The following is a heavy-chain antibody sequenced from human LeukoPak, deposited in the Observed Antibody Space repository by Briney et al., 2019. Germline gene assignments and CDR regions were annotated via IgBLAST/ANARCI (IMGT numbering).Heavy chain of an antibody. CDR1: GFTFSSYA. CDR3: ARAPGRSSGWSYFDY. J-gene: IGHJ4*02. CDR2: ISYDGSNK. V-gene: IGHV3-30-3*01. Sequence: PGRSLRLSCAASGFTFSSYAMHWVRQAPGKGLEWVAVISYDGSNKYYADSVKGRFTISRDNSKNTLYLQMNSLRAEDTAVYYCARAPGRSSGWSYFDYWGQGTLVTVSS. D-gene: IGHD6-19*01.